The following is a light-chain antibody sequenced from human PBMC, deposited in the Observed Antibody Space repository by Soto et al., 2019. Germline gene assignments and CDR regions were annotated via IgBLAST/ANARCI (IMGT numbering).Light chain of an antibody. V-gene: IGKV3-11*01. CDR2: DAS. CDR1: QSVSSY. Sequence: EIVLTQSPATLSLSPGERATLSCRASQSVSSYLAWYQQKPGQAPRLLIYDASNRATGIPGRFSGSGSGTDFPLTISSLEPEDFAVYYCQQRSNWPPVYTFGQGTKLEIK. J-gene: IGKJ2*01. CDR3: QQRSNWPPVYT.